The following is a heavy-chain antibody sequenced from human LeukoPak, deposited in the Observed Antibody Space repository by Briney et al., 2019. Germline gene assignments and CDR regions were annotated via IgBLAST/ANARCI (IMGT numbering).Heavy chain of an antibody. Sequence: GSLRLSCAASGFTFTNYAMHWVRQAPGKGPEWIGSVYYIGSTFYNPSLKSRLTISIDTSKNQFSLKLSSVTAADTAVYYCASGLRYFDLYYWGQGTLVTVSS. D-gene: IGHD3-9*01. CDR2: VYYIGST. V-gene: IGHV4-38-2*01. J-gene: IGHJ4*02. CDR1: GFTFTNYA. CDR3: ASGLRYFDLYY.